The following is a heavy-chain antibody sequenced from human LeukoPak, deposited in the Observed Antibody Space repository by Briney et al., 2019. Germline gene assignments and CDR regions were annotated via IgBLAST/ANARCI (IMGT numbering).Heavy chain of an antibody. CDR1: GASISSTNYC. CDR2: IYNLGTT. CDR3: AAPYSGSYQYYFDY. V-gene: IGHV4-39*01. D-gene: IGHD1-26*01. J-gene: IGHJ4*02. Sequence: SETLSLTCTVSGASISSTNYCWGWIRQPPGKGLEWIGSIYNLGTTQYNPSLKSRLTISVDTPKNQFSLKLSSVTAADTAMYYCAAPYSGSYQYYFDYWGQGALVTVSS.